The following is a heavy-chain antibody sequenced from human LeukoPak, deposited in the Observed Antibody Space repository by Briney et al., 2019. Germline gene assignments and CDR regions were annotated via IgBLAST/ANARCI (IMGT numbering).Heavy chain of an antibody. J-gene: IGHJ4*02. D-gene: IGHD2-2*02. V-gene: IGHV1-18*01. CDR1: GYTFTSYG. CDR3: ARPYCSSTSCYTGHQFDY. Sequence: ASVKVSCKASGYTFTSYGISWVRQAPGQGLEWMGWISVYNGNTDYAQELQGRVTMTTDTSTSTAYMELRSLRSDDTAVYYCARPYCSSTSCYTGHQFDYWGQGTLVTVSS. CDR2: ISVYNGNT.